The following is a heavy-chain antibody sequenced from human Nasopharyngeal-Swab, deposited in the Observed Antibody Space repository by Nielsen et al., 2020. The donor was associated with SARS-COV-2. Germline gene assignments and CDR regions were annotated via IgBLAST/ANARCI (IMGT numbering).Heavy chain of an antibody. CDR3: ARGGYSYGHPTNRNYYYGMDV. D-gene: IGHD5-18*01. Sequence: SVKVSCKASGGTFSSYAISWVRQAPGQGLEWMGGIIPIFGTANYAQKFQGRVTITADESTSTAYMELSSLRSEDTAVYCARGGYSYGHPTNRNYYYGMDVWGQGTTVTVSS. CDR1: GGTFSSYA. J-gene: IGHJ6*02. V-gene: IGHV1-69*13. CDR2: IIPIFGTA.